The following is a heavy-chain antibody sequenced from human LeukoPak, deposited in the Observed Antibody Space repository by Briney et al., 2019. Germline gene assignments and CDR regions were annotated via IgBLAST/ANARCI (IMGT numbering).Heavy chain of an antibody. V-gene: IGHV1-24*01. CDR3: ATTTLGYNYGLDY. CDR2: YDPEGGET. Sequence: ASVKVSCKVSGYTLTELSMHWVRQAPGKGLEWMGGYDPEGGETIYAQKFQGRVTMTEDTYTDTAYMELSSLRSEDTAVYYCATTTLGYNYGLDYWGQGTLVTVSS. CDR1: GYTLTELS. J-gene: IGHJ4*02. D-gene: IGHD5-18*01.